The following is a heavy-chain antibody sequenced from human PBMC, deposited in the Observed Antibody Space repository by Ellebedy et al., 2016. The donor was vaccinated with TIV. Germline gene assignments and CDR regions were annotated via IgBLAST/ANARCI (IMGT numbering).Heavy chain of an antibody. CDR2: MNANTGNT. J-gene: IGHJ5*02. CDR1: GYTFINND. V-gene: IGHV1-8*01. Sequence: AASVKVSCKASGYTFINNDINWARQATGQGLEWMGWMNANTGNTGYARKFQGRVTMTRDTSISTAYMELSSLRSEDTAVYYCMRGSGKDGRDWFDPWGQGTPVTVSS. D-gene: IGHD3-10*02. CDR3: MRGSGKDGRDWFDP.